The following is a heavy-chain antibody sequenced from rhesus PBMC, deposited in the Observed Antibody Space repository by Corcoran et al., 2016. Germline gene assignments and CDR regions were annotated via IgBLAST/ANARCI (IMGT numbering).Heavy chain of an antibody. CDR1: GFTFSSYE. V-gene: IGHV3-100*02. Sequence: DVQLVESGGGMVKPGGSLRLSCVASGFTFSSYEMHWVRQAPGKGLEWFSVISESGGTIYYADSLKGRFTISRDNAKNSLFLQMNSLRAEDTAVYYCMYCSGGGNYGWGQGDLVTVSS. J-gene: IGHJ4*01. D-gene: IGHD2-39*02. CDR3: MYCSGGGNYG. CDR2: ISESGGTI.